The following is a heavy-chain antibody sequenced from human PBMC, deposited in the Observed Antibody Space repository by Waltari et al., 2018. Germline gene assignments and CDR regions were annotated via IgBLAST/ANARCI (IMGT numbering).Heavy chain of an antibody. V-gene: IGHV3-23*03. Sequence: EVQLLESGGGLVQPWGSLSLSCAASGFPFSRYAMSWVRQAPGKGLEWVSVIYSGGSTYYADSVKGRFTISRDNSKNTLYLQMNSLRAEDTAVYYCAKDPITFDYWGQGTLVTVSS. CDR1: GFPFSRYA. CDR2: IYSGGST. CDR3: AKDPITFDY. J-gene: IGHJ4*02.